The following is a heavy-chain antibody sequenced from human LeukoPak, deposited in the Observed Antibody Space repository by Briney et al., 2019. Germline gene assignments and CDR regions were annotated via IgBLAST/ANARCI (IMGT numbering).Heavy chain of an antibody. J-gene: IGHJ5*02. CDR1: GGSISSYY. V-gene: IGHV4-59*01. CDR3: AREGTAGTNLNRFDP. Sequence: PSETLSLTRTVSGGSISSYYWGWIRQPPGKGLEWIGYISYSGSTNFNPSLKSRVTISVDTSKNQFSLKLSSVTAADTAVYYCAREGTAGTNLNRFDPWGQGPLVPVS. CDR2: ISYSGST. D-gene: IGHD1-1*01.